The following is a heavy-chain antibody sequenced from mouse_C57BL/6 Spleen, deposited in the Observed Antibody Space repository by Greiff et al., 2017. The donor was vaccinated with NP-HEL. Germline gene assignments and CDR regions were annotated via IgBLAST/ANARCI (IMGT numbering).Heavy chain of an antibody. D-gene: IGHD1-1*01. Sequence: QVQLKESGAELVRPGTSVKVSCKASGYAFTNYLIEWVKQRPGQGLEWIGVINPGSGGTNYNEKFKGKATLTADKSSSTAYMQLSSLTSEDSAVYFCARSSSYVRYYAMDYWGQGTSVTVSS. V-gene: IGHV1-54*01. J-gene: IGHJ4*01. CDR3: ARSSSYVRYYAMDY. CDR1: GYAFTNYL. CDR2: INPGSGGT.